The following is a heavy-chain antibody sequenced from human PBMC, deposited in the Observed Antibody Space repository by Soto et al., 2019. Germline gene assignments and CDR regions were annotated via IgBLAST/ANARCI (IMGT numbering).Heavy chain of an antibody. CDR3: VRRMVAAFYWFDP. CDR1: GDSVTSSY. V-gene: IGHV4-59*02. CDR2: IYHSGST. D-gene: IGHD2-15*01. J-gene: IGHJ5*02. Sequence: PSETLSLTCTISGDSVTSSYWTWFRQPPGKGLEYIGYIYHSGSTNYNPSLKSRVTMSVDTSKNQLSLKLSSVTAAETAVYYCVRRMVAAFYWFDPCGQGTLVTVSS.